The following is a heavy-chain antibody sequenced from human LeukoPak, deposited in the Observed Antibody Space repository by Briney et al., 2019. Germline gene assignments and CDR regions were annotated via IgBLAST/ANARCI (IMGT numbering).Heavy chain of an antibody. D-gene: IGHD4-23*01. J-gene: IGHJ4*02. CDR2: IYSGGSA. V-gene: IGHV3-53*01. CDR3: TRDYGGNGNEC. CDR1: GVTVSSQY. Sequence: PGGSLRLSCAASGVTVSSQYMNWVRRAPGKGLEWVSVIYSGGSAYYADSVKGRFTISRDTSKNTLYLQMNNLRAEDTAMYYCTRDYGGNGNECWGQGTLVTVSS.